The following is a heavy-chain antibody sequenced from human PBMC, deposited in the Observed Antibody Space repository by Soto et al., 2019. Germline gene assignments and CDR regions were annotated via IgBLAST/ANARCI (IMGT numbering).Heavy chain of an antibody. CDR1: GFTFSSYA. V-gene: IGHV3-23*01. J-gene: IGHJ4*02. CDR3: AKEPGTGNTAMVTVDY. CDR2: ISGSGGST. D-gene: IGHD5-18*01. Sequence: PGGSLRLSCAASGFTFSSYAMSWVRQAPGKGLKWVSAISGSGGSTYYADSVKGRFTISRDNSKNTLYLQMNSLRAEDTAVYYCAKEPGTGNTAMVTVDYWGQGTLVTVSS.